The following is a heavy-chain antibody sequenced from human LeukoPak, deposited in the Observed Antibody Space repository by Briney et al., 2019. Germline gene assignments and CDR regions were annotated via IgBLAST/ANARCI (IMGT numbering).Heavy chain of an antibody. Sequence: SETLSLTCTVSGGSIGSYYWSWIRQPPGKELEWIGYIYYSGSTNYNPSLKSRVTISVDTSKNQFSLKLSSVTAADTAVYYCARTGGYPYYFDYWGQGTLVTVSS. J-gene: IGHJ4*02. D-gene: IGHD1-14*01. CDR1: GGSIGSYY. CDR2: IYYSGST. V-gene: IGHV4-59*01. CDR3: ARTGGYPYYFDY.